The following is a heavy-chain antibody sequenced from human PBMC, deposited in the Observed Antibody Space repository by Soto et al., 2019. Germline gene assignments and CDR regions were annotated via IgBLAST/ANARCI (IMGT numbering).Heavy chain of an antibody. V-gene: IGHV4-59*01. CDR2: VYHTGAT. CDR1: GGSIRSYY. Sequence: PSETLSLTCTVSGGSIRSYYWSWIRQPPGKGPEWIGYVYHTGATNYNPSLESRVTISLDTSKNQFSLKLNSVTAADTAVNYCGTRPPGVWHGVFDYWSQGSLGTVPS. CDR3: GTRPPGVWHGVFDY. J-gene: IGHJ4*02. D-gene: IGHD2-21*01.